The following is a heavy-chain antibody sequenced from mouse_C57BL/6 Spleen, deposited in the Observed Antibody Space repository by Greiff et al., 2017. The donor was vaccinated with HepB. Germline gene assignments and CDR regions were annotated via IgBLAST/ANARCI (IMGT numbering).Heavy chain of an antibody. CDR2: IDPETGGT. CDR1: GYTFTDYE. CDR3: TRPDYWYFDV. J-gene: IGHJ1*03. V-gene: IGHV1-15*01. Sequence: QVQLQQSGAELVRPGASVTLSCKASGYTFTDYEMHWVKQTPVHGLEWIGAIDPETGGTAYNQKFKGKAILTADESSSTAYMELRSLTSEDSAVYYCTRPDYWYFDVWGTGTTVTVSS.